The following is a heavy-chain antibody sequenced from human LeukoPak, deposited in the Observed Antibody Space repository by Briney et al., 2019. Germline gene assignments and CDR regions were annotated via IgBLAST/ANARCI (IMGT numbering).Heavy chain of an antibody. V-gene: IGHV5-51*01. Sequence: GESLKISCKGSGYTFTSYWIDWVRQMPGKGLEWMGVIYPGDSETRYSPSFQGQVTISADKSINTAYLQWSSLKASDTAMYYCARRNLGVGDYWGQGTLVTVSS. CDR1: GYTFTSYW. CDR3: ARRNLGVGDY. D-gene: IGHD3-16*01. CDR2: IYPGDSET. J-gene: IGHJ4*02.